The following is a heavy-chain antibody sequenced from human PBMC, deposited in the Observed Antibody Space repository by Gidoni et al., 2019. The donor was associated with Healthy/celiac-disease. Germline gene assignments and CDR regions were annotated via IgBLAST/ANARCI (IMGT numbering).Heavy chain of an antibody. CDR2: ISYDGSNK. CDR3: AKDLGRIVGATSGGDY. D-gene: IGHD1-26*01. Sequence: QVQLVESGGGVVQPGRSLRLSCAASGFTFRISGMHWVRQAPGKGLGWVAVISYDGSNKYYADSVKGRFTISRDNSKNTLYLQMNSLRAEDTAVYYCAKDLGRIVGATSGGDYWGQGTLVTVSS. V-gene: IGHV3-30*18. J-gene: IGHJ4*02. CDR1: GFTFRISG.